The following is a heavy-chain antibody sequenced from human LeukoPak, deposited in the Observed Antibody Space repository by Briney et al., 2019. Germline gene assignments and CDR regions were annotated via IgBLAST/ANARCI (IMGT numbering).Heavy chain of an antibody. J-gene: IGHJ3*02. D-gene: IGHD4-17*01. CDR2: ISSDGKTE. CDR1: GFTFSSYG. Sequence: PGGSLRLSCVASGFTFSSYGMHWVRQAPGKGLEWVAVISSDGKTEIYADSVRGRFTISRDNSKGTHYLQMNSLRSEDTAVYYCAKRRLDYGAFDIWGQGTMVTVSS. CDR3: AKRRLDYGAFDI. V-gene: IGHV3-30*18.